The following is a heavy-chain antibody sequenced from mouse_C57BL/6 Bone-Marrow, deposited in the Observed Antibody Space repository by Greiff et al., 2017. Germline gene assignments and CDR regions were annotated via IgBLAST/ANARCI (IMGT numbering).Heavy chain of an antibody. D-gene: IGHD1-1*02. V-gene: IGHV1-50*01. CDR2: IDPSDSYT. J-gene: IGHJ2*01. Sequence: QVQLQQPGAELVKPGASVKLSCKASGYTFTSYWMQWVKQRPGQGLEWIGEIDPSDSYTNYNQKFKGKATLTVDTSSITAYMQLSILTSEDSAVYYCASGSPYYFDYWGQGTTLTVSS. CDR3: ASGSPYYFDY. CDR1: GYTFTSYW.